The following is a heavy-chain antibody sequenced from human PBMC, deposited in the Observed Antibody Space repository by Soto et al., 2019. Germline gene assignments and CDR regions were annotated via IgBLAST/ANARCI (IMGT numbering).Heavy chain of an antibody. J-gene: IGHJ4*02. CDR3: ARSISSCSGGSCYSNY. CDR2: INAGNGNT. V-gene: IGHV1-3*01. CDR1: GYTFTIHA. D-gene: IGHD2-15*01. Sequence: ASVKVSCKASGYTFTIHAMHWVRQAPGQRLEWMGGINAGNGNTKYSQKFQGRVTITRDTSASTAYMEMSSLSSEDTAVYYCARSISSCSGGSCYSNYWGQGTLVTVSS.